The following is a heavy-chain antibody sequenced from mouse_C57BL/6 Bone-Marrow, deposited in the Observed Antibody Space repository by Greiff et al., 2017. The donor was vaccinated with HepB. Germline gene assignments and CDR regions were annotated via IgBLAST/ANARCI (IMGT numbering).Heavy chain of an antibody. D-gene: IGHD2-1*01. CDR2: INPSTGGT. J-gene: IGHJ3*01. V-gene: IGHV1-42*01. CDR1: VYSFTGYY. CDR3: ARRNYWPWFAY. Sequence: VQLQQSGPELVKPRASVKISCNAPVYSFTGYYTNWVKQSPEKSLEWIGEINPSTGGTTYNQKFKAKATLTVDKSSSTAYMQLKGLTSEDSAVYYCARRNYWPWFAYWGQGTLVTVSA.